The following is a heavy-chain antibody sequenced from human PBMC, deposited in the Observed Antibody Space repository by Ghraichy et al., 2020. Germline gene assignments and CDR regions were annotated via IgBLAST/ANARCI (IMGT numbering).Heavy chain of an antibody. Sequence: SETLSLTCTVSGGSLISTTFTWVWLRQPPGQGQEWIGTIYYTGSTSYNPSLKSRLTISVDTSKNQFSLKLSSVTAADTAVFYCARRAGLGHYYESSGYYSGVDVWGQGTKVNVS. CDR1: GGSLISTTFT. V-gene: IGHV4-39*01. CDR2: IYYTGST. CDR3: ARRAGLGHYYESSGYYSGVDV. J-gene: IGHJ6*02. D-gene: IGHD3-22*01.